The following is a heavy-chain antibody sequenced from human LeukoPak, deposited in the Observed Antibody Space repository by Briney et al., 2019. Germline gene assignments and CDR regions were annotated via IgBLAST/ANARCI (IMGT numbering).Heavy chain of an antibody. J-gene: IGHJ4*02. CDR1: GFSFSRVW. CDR3: AKEGY. CDR2: IKLDGSEK. V-gene: IGHV3-7*01. Sequence: GGSLRLSCAASGFSFSRVWMSWVPQAPEKGPEWVASIKLDGSEKYYVDSVKGRFTISRDNAKNSLYLQMNTLRAEDTAVYYCAKEGYWGQGTLVTVSS.